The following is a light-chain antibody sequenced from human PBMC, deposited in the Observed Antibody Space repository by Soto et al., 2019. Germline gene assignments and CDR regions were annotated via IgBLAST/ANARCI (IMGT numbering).Light chain of an antibody. Sequence: DVLATQSPSSLSASVGDRVTITCRASQIIVTHLSWYQQRPGKAPTLLIYGASTLQRGVPSRFSGSGSGTDFTLTISNLQPEDSATYYCQQTYSTPITFGRGTRLEIK. V-gene: IGKV1-39*01. CDR3: QQTYSTPIT. CDR1: QIIVTH. CDR2: GAS. J-gene: IGKJ5*01.